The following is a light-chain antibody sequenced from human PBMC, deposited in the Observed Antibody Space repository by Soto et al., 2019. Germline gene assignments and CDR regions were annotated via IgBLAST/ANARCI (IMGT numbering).Light chain of an antibody. CDR2: EVS. Sequence: QSVLPQPASVSWSPGQSITISCTGTSSDVGGYNHVSWYQHHPGKAPKLMIYEVSNRPSGVSNRFSGSKSGNTASLTISGLQADDEADYYCNSHTSSNARVFGTGTKVTVL. J-gene: IGLJ1*01. V-gene: IGLV2-14*01. CDR1: SSDVGGYNH. CDR3: NSHTSSNARV.